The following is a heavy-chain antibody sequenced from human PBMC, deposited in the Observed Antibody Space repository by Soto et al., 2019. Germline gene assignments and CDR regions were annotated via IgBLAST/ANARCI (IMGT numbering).Heavy chain of an antibody. CDR2: IYYSGST. V-gene: IGHV4-30-4*01. CDR3: ARGYYDSSGYYHFDY. CDR1: GGSISSGDYY. D-gene: IGHD3-22*01. Sequence: SETLSLTCTVSGGSISSGDYYWSWIRQPPGKGLEWIGYIYYSGSTYYNPSLKSRVTISVDTSKNQFSLKLSSVTAADTAVYYCARGYYDSSGYYHFDYWGQGTLVTVSS. J-gene: IGHJ4*02.